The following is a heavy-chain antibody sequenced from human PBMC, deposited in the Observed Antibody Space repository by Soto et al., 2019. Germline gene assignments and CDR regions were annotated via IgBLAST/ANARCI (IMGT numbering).Heavy chain of an antibody. Sequence: QVQLVQSGAEVERPGSAVKVSCKTSGGTTSSYTIGWVRQAPGQGLEWMGNIVPMINKIDYAQKFQGRLTITAEKSTGRVYMELSRLRSEDTAVYFWALREGNWNPLAYWGQGTLVTVSS. CDR2: IVPMINKI. CDR3: ALREGNWNPLAY. D-gene: IGHD1-1*01. J-gene: IGHJ4*02. V-gene: IGHV1-69*02. CDR1: GGTTSSYT.